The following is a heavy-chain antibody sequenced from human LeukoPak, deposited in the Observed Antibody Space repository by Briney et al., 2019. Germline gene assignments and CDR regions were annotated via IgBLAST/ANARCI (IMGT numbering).Heavy chain of an antibody. CDR3: ARVQTYYYDSSGYSPSDY. D-gene: IGHD3-22*01. Sequence: GGSLRLSCAASGFTFSSYWMSWVRQAPGKGLEWVANIKQDGSEKYYADSVKGRFTISRDNAKNSLYLQMNSLRAEDTAVYYCARVQTYYYDSSGYSPSDYWGQGTLVTVSS. CDR1: GFTFSSYW. V-gene: IGHV3-7*01. CDR2: IKQDGSEK. J-gene: IGHJ4*02.